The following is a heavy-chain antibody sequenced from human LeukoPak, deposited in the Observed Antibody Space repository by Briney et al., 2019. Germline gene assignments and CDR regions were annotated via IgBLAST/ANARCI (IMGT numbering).Heavy chain of an antibody. CDR1: GYTFTGYY. CDR2: INPNSGGT. V-gene: IGHV1-2*02. CDR3: AREGIAAAGASGYYYYGMDV. D-gene: IGHD6-13*01. J-gene: IGHJ6*02. Sequence: ASVKVSCKASGYTFTGYYMHWVRQAPGQGLEWMGWINPNSGGTNYAQKLQGRVTMTTDTSTSTAYMELRSLRSDDTAVYYCAREGIAAAGASGYYYYGMDVWGQGTTVTVSS.